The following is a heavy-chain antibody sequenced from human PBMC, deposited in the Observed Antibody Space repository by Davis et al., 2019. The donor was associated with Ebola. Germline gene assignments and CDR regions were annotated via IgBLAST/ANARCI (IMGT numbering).Heavy chain of an antibody. Sequence: MPSETLSLTCAVSGGSISSSNWWSWVRQPPGKGLEWIGEIYHSGSTYYNPSLKSRVTISVDTSKNQFSPKLSSVTAADTAVYYCARYPRIQLWPVPPRYGMDVWGQGTTVTVSS. D-gene: IGHD5-18*01. CDR1: GGSISSSNW. CDR2: IYHSGST. J-gene: IGHJ6*02. V-gene: IGHV4-4*02. CDR3: ARYPRIQLWPVPPRYGMDV.